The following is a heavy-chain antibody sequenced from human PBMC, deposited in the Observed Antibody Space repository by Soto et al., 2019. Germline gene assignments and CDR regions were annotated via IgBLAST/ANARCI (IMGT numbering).Heavy chain of an antibody. V-gene: IGHV3-21*04. J-gene: IGHJ4*02. CDR1: GFTLSSYS. CDR3: ARRPTGSGSSFFDY. CDR2: ISSSSSYI. D-gene: IGHD3-10*01. Sequence: PGGSLRLSCAASGFTLSSYSMNWVRQAPGKGLEWVSSISSSSSYIYYADSVKGRFTISRDNAKNSLYLQMNLASVTVADTAVYYCARRPTGSGSSFFDYWGPGTLVTVSS.